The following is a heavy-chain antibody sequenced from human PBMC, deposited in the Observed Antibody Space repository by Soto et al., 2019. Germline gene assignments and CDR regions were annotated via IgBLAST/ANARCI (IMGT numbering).Heavy chain of an antibody. J-gene: IGHJ4*02. V-gene: IGHV4-31*03. CDR2: IYYSGST. Sequence: PSETLSLTCTVSGGSISSGGYYWSWIRQHPGKGLEWIGYIYYSGSTYYNPSLKSRVTISVDTSKNQFSLKLSSVTAADTAVYYCARELRGSDVSRPVREYYFDDWGQGTLVTVSS. CDR1: GGSISSGGYY. CDR3: ARELRGSDVSRPVREYYFDD. D-gene: IGHD4-17*01.